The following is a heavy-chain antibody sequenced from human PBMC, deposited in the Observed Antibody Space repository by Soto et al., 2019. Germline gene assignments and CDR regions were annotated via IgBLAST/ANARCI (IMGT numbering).Heavy chain of an antibody. Sequence: QVQLVQSGGEVKKPGASVKVSCKTSGYSFTTYGISWVRQAPGQGLEWMGWISAYNGNTNYAQKLQDRVTMTTDTSTSTDYMELRSLRSDATAVYYCAREGPAPYYYSGMDVWGQGSTVTVSS. J-gene: IGHJ6*02. CDR3: AREGPAPYYYSGMDV. CDR1: GYSFTTYG. V-gene: IGHV1-18*01. CDR2: ISAYNGNT.